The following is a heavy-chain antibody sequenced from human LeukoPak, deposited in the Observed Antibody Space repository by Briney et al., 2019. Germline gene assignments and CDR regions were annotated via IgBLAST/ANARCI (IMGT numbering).Heavy chain of an antibody. J-gene: IGHJ4*02. V-gene: IGHV3-23*01. CDR2: ISGSGGST. CDR3: AKGDRGYCSGASCYPFDY. D-gene: IGHD2-15*01. Sequence: GASLRLSCAASGFTFSTYAMSWVRQAPGKGLEWVSAISGSGGSTYYADSVKGRFTISSDNSKNTLYLQMNSLRADDTALYYCAKGDRGYCSGASCYPFDYWGQGTLVTVSS. CDR1: GFTFSTYA.